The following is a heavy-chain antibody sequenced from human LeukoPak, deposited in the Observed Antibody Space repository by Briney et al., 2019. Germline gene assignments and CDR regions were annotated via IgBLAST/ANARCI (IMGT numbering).Heavy chain of an antibody. D-gene: IGHD4-11*01. Sequence: GGSLRLSCAASGFSFSSYAMSWVRQAPGKGLEWVSTINGGGVNTHYADSVGGRFTISRDNSKNTLFLQMNSLRDEDTAVYYCAKDLYSNYGPADYWGQGNLVTVSS. CDR3: AKDLYSNYGPADY. CDR2: INGGGVNT. V-gene: IGHV3-23*01. CDR1: GFSFSSYA. J-gene: IGHJ4*02.